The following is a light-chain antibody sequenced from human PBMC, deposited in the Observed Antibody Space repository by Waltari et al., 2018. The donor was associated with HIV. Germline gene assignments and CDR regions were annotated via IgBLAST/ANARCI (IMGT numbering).Light chain of an antibody. J-gene: IGLJ3*02. Sequence: QSVLTQSPSASGTPGQRVTISCSGSSSNIGNTYVYWYQQLPGTAPKLLIYRNNQRPSGVPDRFSGSKSDTSASLAISGLRSEDEADYFCATWDDSLSGPVFGGGTKLTVL. CDR2: RNN. V-gene: IGLV1-47*01. CDR1: SSNIGNTY. CDR3: ATWDDSLSGPV.